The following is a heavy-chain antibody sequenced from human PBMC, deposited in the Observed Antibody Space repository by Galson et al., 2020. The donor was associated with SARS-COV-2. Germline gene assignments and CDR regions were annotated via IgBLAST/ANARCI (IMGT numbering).Heavy chain of an antibody. J-gene: IGHJ3*02. CDR3: ARWSVLLGHLSAFDI. D-gene: IGHD3-10*01. Sequence: GGSLRLSCAASGFTFSSYAMHWVRQAPGKGLEWVAVISYDGSNKYYADSVKGRFTISRDNSKNTLYLQMNSLRAEDTAVYYCARWSVLLGHLSAFDIWGQGTMVTVSS. CDR1: GFTFSSYA. V-gene: IGHV3-30*04. CDR2: ISYDGSNK.